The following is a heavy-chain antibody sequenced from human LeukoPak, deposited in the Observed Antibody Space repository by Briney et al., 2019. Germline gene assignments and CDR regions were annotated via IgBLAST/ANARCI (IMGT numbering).Heavy chain of an antibody. J-gene: IGHJ4*02. D-gene: IGHD4-23*01. V-gene: IGHV3-7*01. CDR1: GFTFSSYW. CDR3: ARDSVSVVTPGIDY. Sequence: GGSLRLSCAASGFTFSSYWMSWVRQAPGKVLEWVANIKQDGSEKYYVDSVKGRFTISRDNAKNSLYLQMNSLRAEDAAVYYCARDSVSVVTPGIDYWGQGTLVTVSS. CDR2: IKQDGSEK.